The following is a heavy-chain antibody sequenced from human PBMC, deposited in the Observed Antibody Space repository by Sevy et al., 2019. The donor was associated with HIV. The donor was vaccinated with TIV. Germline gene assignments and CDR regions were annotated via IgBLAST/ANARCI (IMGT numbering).Heavy chain of an antibody. CDR3: SKGGSGTGWFDP. CDR1: GFNFGDYP. J-gene: IGHJ5*02. Sequence: GGSLRLSCRASGFNFGDYPMSCFRQAPGKGLAWVGFIRSKASGGTKQYAASVKGRFTISRDDSESIAYLQMNSLKIEETAVYYCSKGGSGTGWFDPWGQGTLVTVSS. V-gene: IGHV3-49*03. D-gene: IGHD3-10*01. CDR2: IRSKASGGTK.